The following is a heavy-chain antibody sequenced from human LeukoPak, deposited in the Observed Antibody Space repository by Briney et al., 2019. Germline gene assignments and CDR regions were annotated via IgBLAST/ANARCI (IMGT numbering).Heavy chain of an antibody. CDR2: IRNKANSYAT. J-gene: IGHJ4*02. CDR1: GFTFSDSA. CDR3: AKENPHNDY. V-gene: IGHV3-73*01. Sequence: GGSLRLSCAASGFTFSDSAVHWVRQASGKGLEWVGRIRNKANSYATAYAASVKGRFTISRDDSKNMAFLQMNSLRAEDTALYYCAKENPHNDYWGQGTLVTVSS.